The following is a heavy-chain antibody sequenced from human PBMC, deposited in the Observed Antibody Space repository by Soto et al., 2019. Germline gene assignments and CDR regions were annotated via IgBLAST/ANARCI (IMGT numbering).Heavy chain of an antibody. V-gene: IGHV3-9*01. Sequence: EVQLVESGGGLVQPGRSLRLSCAASGFTFDDYAMHWVRQAPGKGLEWVSGISWNSDLIGYADSVKGRFTISRDNAKNSLHLQMNSLTPEDTALYYCVKDTLIMVGATHFDFWGQGTLVTVSS. J-gene: IGHJ4*02. CDR3: VKDTLIMVGATHFDF. D-gene: IGHD1-26*01. CDR2: ISWNSDLI. CDR1: GFTFDDYA.